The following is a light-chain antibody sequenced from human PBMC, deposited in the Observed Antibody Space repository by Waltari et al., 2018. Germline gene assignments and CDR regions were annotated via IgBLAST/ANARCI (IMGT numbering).Light chain of an antibody. CDR3: QQINTSPWT. Sequence: DIQLTQSPSFLSASTGDTVTITCRASPAISRFLAWYQQKSGKAPKLLSSAASTLQRGVPFRFSGSGSGTEFTLTISGLQPEDFATYYCQQINTSPWTFGQGTKVEIK. V-gene: IGKV1-9*01. J-gene: IGKJ1*01. CDR1: PAISRF. CDR2: AAS.